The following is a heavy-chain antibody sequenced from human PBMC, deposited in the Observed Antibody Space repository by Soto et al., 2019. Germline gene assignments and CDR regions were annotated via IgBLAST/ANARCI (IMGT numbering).Heavy chain of an antibody. D-gene: IGHD2-21*01. Sequence: VGSLRLSCAASGFTFSSYGMHWVRQAPGKGLERVAVIWYDGSNKYYADSVKGRFTISRDNSKNTMYLQMNSLRAEDTAVYYCARDGGDGYKNDAFDIWGQGTMVTVSS. CDR3: ARDGGDGYKNDAFDI. CDR1: GFTFSSYG. V-gene: IGHV3-33*01. J-gene: IGHJ3*02. CDR2: IWYDGSNK.